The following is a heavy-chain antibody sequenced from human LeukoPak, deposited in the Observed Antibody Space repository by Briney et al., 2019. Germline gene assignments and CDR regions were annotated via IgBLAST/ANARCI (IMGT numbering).Heavy chain of an antibody. CDR2: IIPIFGTA. D-gene: IGHD1-26*01. J-gene: IGHJ4*02. V-gene: IGHV1-69*01. Sequence: GSSVQVSCKASGGTFSSYAISWVRQAPGQGLEWMGGIIPIFGTANYAQKFQGRVTITADESTSTAYMELSSLRSEDTAVYYCAREWEHPGWFDYWGQGTLVTVSS. CDR1: GGTFSSYA. CDR3: AREWEHPGWFDY.